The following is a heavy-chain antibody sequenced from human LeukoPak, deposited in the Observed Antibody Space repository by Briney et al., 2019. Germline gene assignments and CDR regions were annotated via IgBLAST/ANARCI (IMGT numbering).Heavy chain of an antibody. Sequence: AGGSLRLSCAASGFTFSSYSMNWVRQAPGKGLEWVSGISGSGGSTYFADSVKGRFTISRDNSKNTLYLQMNSLRAEDTALYYCAKGSWITFFGNWGQGTLVTVSS. D-gene: IGHD5-12*01. J-gene: IGHJ4*02. CDR2: ISGSGGST. CDR1: GFTFSSYS. V-gene: IGHV3-23*01. CDR3: AKGSWITFFGN.